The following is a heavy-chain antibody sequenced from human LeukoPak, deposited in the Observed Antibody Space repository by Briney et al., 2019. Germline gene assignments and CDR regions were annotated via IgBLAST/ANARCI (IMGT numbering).Heavy chain of an antibody. V-gene: IGHV3-23*01. CDR1: GFTFSSYA. J-gene: IGHJ4*02. D-gene: IGHD3-16*01. Sequence: GGSLRLSCAASGFTFSSYAMSWVRQAPGKGLEWVSAISGSGGSTYYADSGKGRFTISRDNSKNTLYLQMNSLRAEDTAVYYCAKILRFGGYYFDYWGQGTLVTVSS. CDR3: AKILRFGGYYFDY. CDR2: ISGSGGST.